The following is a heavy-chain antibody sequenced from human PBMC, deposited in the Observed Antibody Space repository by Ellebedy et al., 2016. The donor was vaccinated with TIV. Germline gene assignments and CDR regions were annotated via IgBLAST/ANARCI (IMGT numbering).Heavy chain of an antibody. CDR1: GGSISSSSYY. J-gene: IGHJ5*02. Sequence: MPSETLSLTCTVSGGSISSSSYYRGWIRQPPGKGLEWIGSIYYSGSTYYNPSLKSRVTISVDTSKNQFSLKLSSVTAADTAVYYCARHSTWIQLSWGQGTLVTVSS. D-gene: IGHD5-18*01. CDR3: ARHSTWIQLS. V-gene: IGHV4-39*01. CDR2: IYYSGST.